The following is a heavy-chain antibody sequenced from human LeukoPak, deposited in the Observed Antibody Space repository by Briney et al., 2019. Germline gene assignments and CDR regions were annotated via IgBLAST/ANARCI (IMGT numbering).Heavy chain of an antibody. V-gene: IGHV1-2*02. CDR3: ARERCSAGSCLPLFDY. CDR2: INPNSGGA. CDR1: GHTFTGYY. D-gene: IGHD2-15*01. Sequence: GASVKVSCKASGHTFTGYYVHWVRQAPGHGLEWMGWINPNSGGANYAQNFQGRVTMTRDTSISTAYMELSRLRSDDTAVYYCARERCSAGSCLPLFDYWGQGTLVTVSS. J-gene: IGHJ4*02.